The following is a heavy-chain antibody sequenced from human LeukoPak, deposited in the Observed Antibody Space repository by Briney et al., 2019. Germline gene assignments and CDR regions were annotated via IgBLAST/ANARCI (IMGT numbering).Heavy chain of an antibody. CDR2: ISYDGSNK. J-gene: IGHJ4*02. CDR3: AKAGWATINYFDF. CDR1: GFTFSSYA. D-gene: IGHD5-24*01. Sequence: GGSLRLSCAASGFTFSSYAMHWVRQAPGKGLEWVAVISYDGSNKYYADSVKGRFTISRDNSKNTLYLQMSTLRAEDTAVYYCAKAGWATINYFDFWGQGTLVTVSS. V-gene: IGHV3-30-3*01.